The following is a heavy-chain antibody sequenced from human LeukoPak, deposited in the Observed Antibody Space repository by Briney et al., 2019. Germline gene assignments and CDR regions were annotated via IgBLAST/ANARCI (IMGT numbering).Heavy chain of an antibody. CDR2: IKQDGSEN. V-gene: IGHV3-7*04. CDR1: GFTFSTYW. CDR3: ARDRTFSSR. Sequence: GGSLRLSCAASGFTFSTYWMSWVRQAPGKGLEWVANIKQDGSENYYVDSVKGRFTISRDNAENSLYLQMNSLIAEDTAVYYCARDRTFSSRWGQGTLVTVSS. J-gene: IGHJ4*02. D-gene: IGHD6-13*01.